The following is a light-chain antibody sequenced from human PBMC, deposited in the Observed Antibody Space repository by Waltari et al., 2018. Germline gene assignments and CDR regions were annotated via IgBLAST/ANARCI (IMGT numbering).Light chain of an antibody. V-gene: IGKV3-20*01. CDR2: GAA. J-gene: IGKJ4*01. Sequence: EIVLTPSPGTLSLSPGERATLSCRASQNVNSRSLAWYQQKPGQAPRLLIFGAATRATDIPDRFSGSGSGTAFTLTITRLEAEDFAVYYCQQYGTSPHTFGGGTKVEI. CDR1: QNVNSRS. CDR3: QQYGTSPHT.